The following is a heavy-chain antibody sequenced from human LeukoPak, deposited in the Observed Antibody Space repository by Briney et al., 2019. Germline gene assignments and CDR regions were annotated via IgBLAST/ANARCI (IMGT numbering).Heavy chain of an antibody. Sequence: SETLSLTCTVSGGSISSSSYYWGWIRQPPGKGLEWIGSIYYSGSTYYNPSLKSRVTISVDTSKNQFSLKLSSVTAADTALYYCATRIAAAAYYFDYWGQGTLVPVSS. CDR3: ATRIAAAAYYFDY. CDR1: GGSISSSSYY. V-gene: IGHV4-39*01. J-gene: IGHJ4*02. CDR2: IYYSGST. D-gene: IGHD6-13*01.